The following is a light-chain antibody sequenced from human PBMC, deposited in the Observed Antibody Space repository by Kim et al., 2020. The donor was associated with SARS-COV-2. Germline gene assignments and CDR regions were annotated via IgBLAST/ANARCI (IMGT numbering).Light chain of an antibody. CDR3: QQYNIWPRS. CDR2: AAS. CDR1: RSVGSN. V-gene: IGKV3-15*01. J-gene: IGKJ3*01. Sequence: ASPGERATRYCRASRSVGSNLAWYQQKPGQAPRLLIYAASTRATGFPARFSGSGSGTEFTLTISSLQSEDFAVYYCQQYNIWPRSFGPGTKVDIK.